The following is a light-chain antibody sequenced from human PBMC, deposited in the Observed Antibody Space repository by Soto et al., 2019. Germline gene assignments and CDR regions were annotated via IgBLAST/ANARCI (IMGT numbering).Light chain of an antibody. CDR1: QSVSSNY. CDR2: GAS. CDR3: QQYATSARLT. Sequence: EIVLTQSPGTLSCSPGERATLSCRASQSVSSNYVAWYQQKPGQAPRLLIYGASSRSNGIPDRFSGSGSGTEFTLTINRLEPEDFAVYYCQQYATSARLTFGPGTKVDI. J-gene: IGKJ3*01. V-gene: IGKV3-20*01.